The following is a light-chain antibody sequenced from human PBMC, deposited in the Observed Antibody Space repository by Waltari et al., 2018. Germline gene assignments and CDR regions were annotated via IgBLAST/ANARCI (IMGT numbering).Light chain of an antibody. CDR2: KGY. J-gene: IGLJ3*02. CDR3: SLYMGSGIWV. V-gene: IGLV8-61*01. CDR1: SGSVSSTSY. Sequence: QTVVTQEPSLSVSPGGTVTLTCALSSGSVSSTSYATWYQQTPGQPPRTLIYKGYGRSSGVPVRFSGSIFGNKAVLTITGAQADDECDYYCSLYMGSGIWVFGGGTKLTVL.